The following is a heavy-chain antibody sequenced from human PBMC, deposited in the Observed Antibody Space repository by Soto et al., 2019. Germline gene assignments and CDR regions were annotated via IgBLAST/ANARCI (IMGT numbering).Heavy chain of an antibody. J-gene: IGHJ4*02. CDR1: GFTFSSFE. Sequence: TGGSLRLSCAASGFTFSSFEMIWVRQAPGKGLEWISYISDSGRTMYYADSVKGRFTISRDNAKNSLYLQMNSLRVEDTALYYCARSTVTSDWGQGTLVTVS. CDR2: ISDSGRTM. D-gene: IGHD4-17*01. V-gene: IGHV3-48*03. CDR3: ARSTVTSD.